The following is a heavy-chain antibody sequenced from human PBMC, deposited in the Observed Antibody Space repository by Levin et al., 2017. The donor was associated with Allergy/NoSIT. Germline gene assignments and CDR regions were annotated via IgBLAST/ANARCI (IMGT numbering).Heavy chain of an antibody. CDR2: IWYDGSNK. CDR3: AFGGGLSSSSKTPDY. Sequence: GESLKISCAASGFTFSSYGMHWVRQAPGKGLEWVAVIWYDGSNKYYADSVKGRFTISRDNSKNTLYLQMNSLRAEDTAVYYCAFGGGLSSSSKTPDYWGQGTLVTVSS. CDR1: GFTFSSYG. V-gene: IGHV3-33*01. D-gene: IGHD6-6*01. J-gene: IGHJ4*02.